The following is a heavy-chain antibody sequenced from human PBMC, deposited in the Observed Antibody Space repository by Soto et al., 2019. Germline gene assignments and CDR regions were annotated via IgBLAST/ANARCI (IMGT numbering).Heavy chain of an antibody. Sequence: QEQLQESGPGLVKPSGTLSLTCAVSGGSISSSNWWCWVRQPPGKGLEWIGEIYHTGTTNYNPSLKSRVTISVDKSKNQFSLNLRYLTAADTAVYYCVRDPGIAVAAHWGQGTLVTVSS. V-gene: IGHV4-4*02. CDR3: VRDPGIAVAAH. CDR2: IYHTGTT. D-gene: IGHD6-19*01. CDR1: GGSISSSNW. J-gene: IGHJ4*02.